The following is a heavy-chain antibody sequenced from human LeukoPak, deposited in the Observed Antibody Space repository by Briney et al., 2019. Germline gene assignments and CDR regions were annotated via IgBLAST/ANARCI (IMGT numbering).Heavy chain of an antibody. CDR1: GYTFTSYD. V-gene: IGHV1-8*03. CDR2: MNPNSGNT. CDR3: ARGWYSSSRYKSDGWFDP. J-gene: IGHJ5*02. Sequence: ASVKVSCKASGYTFTSYDINWVRYATGQGLEWMGWMNPNSGNTGYAQKFQGRVTITRNTSISTAYMELSSLRSEDTAVYYCARGWYSSSRYKSDGWFDPWGQGTLVTVSS. D-gene: IGHD6-13*01.